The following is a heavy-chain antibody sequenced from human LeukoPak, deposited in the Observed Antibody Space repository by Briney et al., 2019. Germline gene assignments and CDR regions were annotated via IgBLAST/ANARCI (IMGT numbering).Heavy chain of an antibody. D-gene: IGHD2-2*01. CDR1: GDSISSYY. CDR2: ISSSGSTI. V-gene: IGHV3-11*04. Sequence: LSLTCTVSGDSISSYYWSWIRQAPGKGLEWVSYISSSGSTIYYADSVKGRFTISRDNAKNSLYLQMNSLRAEDTAVYYYARDLGVVVPAAEFDYWGQGTLVTVSS. J-gene: IGHJ4*02. CDR3: ARDLGVVVPAAEFDY.